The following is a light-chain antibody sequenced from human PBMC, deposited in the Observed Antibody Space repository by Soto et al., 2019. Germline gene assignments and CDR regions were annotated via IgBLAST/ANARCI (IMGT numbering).Light chain of an antibody. J-gene: IGLJ1*01. V-gene: IGLV1-44*01. CDR1: TSNIGTNT. Sequence: QSALTQPPSASGTPGQRVTISCSGSTSNIGTNTVNWYQQVPGTAPRLLIYSNNQRPSGVPDRFSGSKSGTSASLAISGLQSEDEADYYCATWDDSLNGHYVFGGGTKVTVL. CDR3: ATWDDSLNGHYV. CDR2: SNN.